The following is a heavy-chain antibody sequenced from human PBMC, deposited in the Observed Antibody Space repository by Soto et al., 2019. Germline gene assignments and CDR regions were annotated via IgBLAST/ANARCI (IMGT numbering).Heavy chain of an antibody. J-gene: IGHJ4*02. Sequence: ASVKVSCKASGYTFTSYDINWVRQATGQGLEWMGWMNPNSGNTGYAQKFQGRVTMTRNTSISTAYMELSSLRSEDTAVYYCARDLSYSSSWYYWGQGTLVTVSS. CDR1: GYTFTSYD. V-gene: IGHV1-8*01. CDR2: MNPNSGNT. D-gene: IGHD6-13*01. CDR3: ARDLSYSSSWYY.